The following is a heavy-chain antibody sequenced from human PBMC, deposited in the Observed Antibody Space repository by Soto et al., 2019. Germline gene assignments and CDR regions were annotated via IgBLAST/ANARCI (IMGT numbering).Heavy chain of an antibody. CDR3: ARGGVYSTSSLPRFYYYAMDV. CDR2: VYYTGST. J-gene: IGHJ6*02. Sequence: SQTLSLTCNVSGGSISSGANYWNWIRQHPVKGMERIGYVYYTGSTYYNPSLQSRLTISVDTSKNQFSLKLSSVTAADTAVYYCARGGVYSTSSLPRFYYYAMDVWGQGTTVTVSS. D-gene: IGHD6-6*01. V-gene: IGHV4-31*03. CDR1: GGSISSGANY.